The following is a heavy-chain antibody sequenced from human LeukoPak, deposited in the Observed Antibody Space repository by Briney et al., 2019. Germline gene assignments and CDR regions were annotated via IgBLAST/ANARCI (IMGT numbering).Heavy chain of an antibody. Sequence: GGSLRLSCAASGFTFCSFEMNWVRQAPGKGLEWVSYISSSGTTIYYADSVKGRFTISRDNAKNSLYLQMNSLRAEDTAVYYCARPDGDYYYGSGSYFHYWGQGTLVTVSS. D-gene: IGHD3-10*01. J-gene: IGHJ4*02. CDR3: ARPDGDYYYGSGSYFHY. CDR2: ISSSGTTI. V-gene: IGHV3-48*03. CDR1: GFTFCSFE.